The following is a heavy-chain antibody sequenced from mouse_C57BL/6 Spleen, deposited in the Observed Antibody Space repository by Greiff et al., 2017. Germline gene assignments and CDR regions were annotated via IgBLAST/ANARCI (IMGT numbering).Heavy chain of an antibody. CDR3: ARYGYYDYDGGYYAMDY. D-gene: IGHD2-4*01. Sequence: EVQGVESGGDLVKPGGSLKLSCAASGFTFSSYGMSWVRQTPDKRLEWVAPISSGGSYTYYPDSVKGRFTISRDNAKNTLYLQMSSLKSEDTAMYYCARYGYYDYDGGYYAMDYWGQGTSVTVSS. J-gene: IGHJ4*01. V-gene: IGHV5-6*01. CDR2: ISSGGSYT. CDR1: GFTFSSYG.